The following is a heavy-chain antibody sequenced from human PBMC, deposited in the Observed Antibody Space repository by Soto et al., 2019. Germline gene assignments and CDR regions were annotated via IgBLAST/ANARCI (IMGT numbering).Heavy chain of an antibody. CDR2: ISSGST. V-gene: IGHV4-34*01. J-gene: IGHJ4*02. CDR1: GGSSSGWY. CDR3: ARGPYSRGVGATNPSN. Sequence: SETLSLTCAVYGGSSSGWYWTWIRQSPVKGLEWIGEISSGSTNYNPSLKSRVTISADMSKNQFSLKLTSVTAADTAIYYCARGPYSRGVGATNPSNWGQGTQVTV. D-gene: IGHD1-26*01.